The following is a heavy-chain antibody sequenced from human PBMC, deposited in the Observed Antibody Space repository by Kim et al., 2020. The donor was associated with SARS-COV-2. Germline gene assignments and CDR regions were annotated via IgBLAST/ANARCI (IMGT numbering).Heavy chain of an antibody. CDR3: TKDRWNQLPSSSGMDV. J-gene: IGHJ6*04. V-gene: IGHV3-9*01. Sequence: DPAKGRFTISRDNAKNSLYLEMTSLRPEDTALYYCTKDRWNQLPSSSGMDVWGKGTSVTVSS. D-gene: IGHD1-1*01.